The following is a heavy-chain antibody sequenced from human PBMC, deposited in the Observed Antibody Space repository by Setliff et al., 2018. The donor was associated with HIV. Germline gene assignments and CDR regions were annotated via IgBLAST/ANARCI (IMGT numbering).Heavy chain of an antibody. CDR3: ARNPRPIAAAGFDLDY. CDR1: GGSISSGSYY. D-gene: IGHD6-13*01. V-gene: IGHV4-61*02. J-gene: IGHJ4*02. CDR2: IYTSGST. Sequence: PSETLSLTCTVSGGSISSGSYYWSWIRQPAGKGLEWIGRIYTSGSTNYNPSLKSRVTISVDTSNNQFSLHLSSVTAEDTAVYYCARNPRPIAAAGFDLDYWGQGTMVTVSS.